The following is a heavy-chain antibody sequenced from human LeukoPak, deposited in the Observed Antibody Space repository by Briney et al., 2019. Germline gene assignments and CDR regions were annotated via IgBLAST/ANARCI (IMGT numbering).Heavy chain of an antibody. V-gene: IGHV3-48*03. Sequence: PGGSLRLSCAASGFTFSSYEMNWVRQAPGKGLEWVSYISNSGTAIYYADSVKGRFTISRDNAKSSLYLQMNSLRAEDTAVYYCASLGGSLRGYWGQGTLVTVSS. CDR2: ISNSGTAI. CDR1: GFTFSSYE. D-gene: IGHD3-16*01. CDR3: ASLGGSLRGY. J-gene: IGHJ4*02.